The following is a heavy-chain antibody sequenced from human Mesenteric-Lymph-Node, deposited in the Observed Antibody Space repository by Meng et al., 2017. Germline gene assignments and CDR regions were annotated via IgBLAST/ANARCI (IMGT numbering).Heavy chain of an antibody. V-gene: IGHV3-21*01. Sequence: GGSLRLSCAASGFTFNSYAMNWVRQAPGKGLEWVSSISSSSSYIYYADSVKGRFTISRDNAKNSLYLQMNSLRAEDTAVYYWTRGGQWENGMDVWGQGTTVTVSS. D-gene: IGHD1-26*01. CDR1: GFTFNSYA. J-gene: IGHJ6*02. CDR2: ISSSSSYI. CDR3: TRGGQWENGMDV.